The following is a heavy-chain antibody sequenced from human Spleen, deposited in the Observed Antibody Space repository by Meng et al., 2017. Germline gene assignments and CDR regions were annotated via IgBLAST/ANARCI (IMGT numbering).Heavy chain of an antibody. Sequence: GESLKISCAASGFRFNSYAMHWVRQTPGKGLEWVSVISYDGSNKYYGDSVKGRFTISRDNSKNTLYLQMNSLRGEDTAVYYCTRPSYLAVAGDYYYYGMDVWGQGTTVTVSS. V-gene: IGHV3-30*01. J-gene: IGHJ6*02. CDR2: ISYDGSNK. CDR1: GFRFNSYA. CDR3: TRPSYLAVAGDYYYYGMDV. D-gene: IGHD6-19*01.